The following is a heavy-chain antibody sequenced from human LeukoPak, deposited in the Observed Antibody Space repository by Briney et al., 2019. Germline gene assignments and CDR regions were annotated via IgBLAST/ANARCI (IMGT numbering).Heavy chain of an antibody. D-gene: IGHD2-2*01. CDR1: GGSFSGYY. J-gene: IGHJ4*02. Sequence: SETLSLTCAVYGGSFSGYYWSWIPQPPGKGLEWIGEINHSGSTNYNPSLKSRVTISVDTSKNQFSLKLSSVTAADTAVYYCARGHGRVVVPGLWGQGTLVTVSS. CDR3: ARGHGRVVVPGL. V-gene: IGHV4-34*01. CDR2: INHSGST.